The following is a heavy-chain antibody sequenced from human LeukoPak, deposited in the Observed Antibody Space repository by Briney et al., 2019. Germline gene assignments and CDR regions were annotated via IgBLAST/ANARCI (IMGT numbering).Heavy chain of an antibody. CDR1: GYSFTNYW. CDR2: TYPGDSDT. D-gene: IGHD3-22*01. CDR3: ARHAPYDSSGYST. V-gene: IGHV5-51*01. Sequence: GESLKISCKGSGYSFTNYWIAWVRQMPGKGLEWMGITYPGDSDTRYSPSFQGQVTISADKSISTAYLQWSSLEASDTAMYYCARHAPYDSSGYSTWGQGTLVTVSS. J-gene: IGHJ4*02.